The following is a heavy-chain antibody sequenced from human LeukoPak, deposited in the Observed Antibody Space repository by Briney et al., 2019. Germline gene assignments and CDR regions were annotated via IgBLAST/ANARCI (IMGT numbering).Heavy chain of an antibody. Sequence: GGSLRLSCAASGFTFSSYPMGWVRQAPGKGLEWVSAISGGGTSTYYADSVKGRFTISRDNSKNTLYLQMNSLRADDTAVYYCGPGSDFGSGKYYYDYWGQGTLVTVSS. CDR2: ISGGGTST. V-gene: IGHV3-23*01. J-gene: IGHJ4*02. D-gene: IGHD3-10*01. CDR3: GPGSDFGSGKYYYDY. CDR1: GFTFSSYP.